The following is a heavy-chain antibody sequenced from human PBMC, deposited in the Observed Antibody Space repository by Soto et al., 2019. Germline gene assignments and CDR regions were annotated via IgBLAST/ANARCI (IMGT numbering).Heavy chain of an antibody. V-gene: IGHV1-46*01. CDR2: INPSGGST. CDR1: GYTFTSYY. CDR3: ARGPEPYSSSSVAYYYGMDV. Sequence: ASVKVSCKASGYTFTSYYMHWVRQAPGQGLEWMGIINPSGGSTSYAQKFQGRVTMTRDTSTSTAYMELSSLRSEDTAVYYCARGPEPYSSSSVAYYYGMDVWGQGTTVTVSS. D-gene: IGHD6-6*01. J-gene: IGHJ6*02.